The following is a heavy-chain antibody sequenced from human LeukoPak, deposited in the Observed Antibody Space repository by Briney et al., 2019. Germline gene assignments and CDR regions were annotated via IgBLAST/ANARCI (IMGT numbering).Heavy chain of an antibody. CDR3: GSQKEWSLTEYHFDY. Sequence: PSETLSLTCTVSGYSISSCYYCGWIRQPPGKGLEWIGSVYHSGSTYYNPSLKSRVTISMDKSKNQFSLKLTAVTAADTAVYYCGSQKEWSLTEYHFDYWGQGTLVTVSS. CDR2: VYHSGST. V-gene: IGHV4-38-2*02. CDR1: GYSISSCYY. J-gene: IGHJ4*02. D-gene: IGHD3-3*01.